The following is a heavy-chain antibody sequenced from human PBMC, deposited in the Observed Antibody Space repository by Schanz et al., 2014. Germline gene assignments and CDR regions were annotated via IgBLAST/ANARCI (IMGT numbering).Heavy chain of an antibody. D-gene: IGHD3-16*01. V-gene: IGHV3-48*04. CDR3: ARNRGSGGQNWYFDL. Sequence: EVQLVESGGGLVQPGGSLRLSCATSGFSFSSYAINWVRQAPGKGLEWISFINTGSNYINYADSVKGRFTISRDNTKNSLFLQLNSLRADDTAVYYCARNRGSGGQNWYFDLWGRGTLVTVSS. CDR2: INTGSNYI. CDR1: GFSFSSYA. J-gene: IGHJ2*01.